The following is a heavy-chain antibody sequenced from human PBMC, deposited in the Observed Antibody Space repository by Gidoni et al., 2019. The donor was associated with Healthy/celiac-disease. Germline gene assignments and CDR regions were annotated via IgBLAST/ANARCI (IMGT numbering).Heavy chain of an antibody. CDR2: ISGSGGST. V-gene: IGHV3-23*01. J-gene: IGHJ2*01. D-gene: IGHD2-2*01. CDR3: AKVKPARGWYFDL. Sequence: EVHPLESGGGLVQTGGSLRLSGAASGFTLSSYAMSWDRQAPGKGLEWVSAISGSGGSTYYADSVKGRFTISRDNSKNTLYLQMNSLRAEDTAVYYCAKVKPARGWYFDLWGRGTLVTVSS. CDR1: GFTLSSYA.